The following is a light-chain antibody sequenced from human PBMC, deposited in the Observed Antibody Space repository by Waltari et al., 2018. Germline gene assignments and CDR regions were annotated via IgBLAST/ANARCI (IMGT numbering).Light chain of an antibody. CDR2: DAS. CDR1: QSVGSY. Sequence: EIVLTQSPATMSLSPGDTATLSCRASQSVGSYLAWYQQRPGQPPRLLIYDASNRPTGVPVRFRGSGSGTDFTLTISSLEAEDFAVYYCQQRSNWTPHTFGQGARLEIK. V-gene: IGKV3-11*01. CDR3: QQRSNWTPHT. J-gene: IGKJ2*01.